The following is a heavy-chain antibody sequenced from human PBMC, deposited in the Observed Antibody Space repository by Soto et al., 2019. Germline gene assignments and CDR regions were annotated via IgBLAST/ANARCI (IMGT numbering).Heavy chain of an antibody. V-gene: IGHV1-18*04. CDR3: ARDTEXETLTIFGVLSYYGMDV. D-gene: IGHD3-3*01. Sequence: ASVKVSCKASGYTFTSYGISWVRQAPGQGLEWMGWISAYNGNTNYAQKLQGRVTMTTDTSTSTAYMELRSLRSDDTAVYYCARDTEXETLTIFGVLSYYGMDVWGQGTTVTVSS. CDR1: GYTFTSYG. CDR2: ISAYNGNT. J-gene: IGHJ6*02.